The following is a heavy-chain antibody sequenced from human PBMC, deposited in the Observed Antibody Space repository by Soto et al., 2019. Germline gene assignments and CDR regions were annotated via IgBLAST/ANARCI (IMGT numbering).Heavy chain of an antibody. CDR2: IYWDDDK. CDR3: AHCLRLHYDKHYMDV. Sequence: QITLKESGPTLVKPTQTLTLTCTFSGFSLSTSGVGVGWIRQPPGKALEWLALIYWDDDKRYSPSLKSRLTITKDTSKNQVVLTMPHMDPVDTATYYCAHCLRLHYDKHYMDVWGKGTTVTVSS. D-gene: IGHD3-9*01. CDR1: GFSLSTSGVG. V-gene: IGHV2-5*02. J-gene: IGHJ6*03.